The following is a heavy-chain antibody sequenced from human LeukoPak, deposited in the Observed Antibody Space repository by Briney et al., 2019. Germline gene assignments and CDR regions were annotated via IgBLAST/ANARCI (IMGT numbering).Heavy chain of an antibody. CDR3: VGQLLRAV. D-gene: IGHD2-2*01. Sequence: GGSLRLSCTASGFPFSGYYISWVRQAPGTGLEWLSYIKRNGSVIDYVDSVKGRFTISRDNAKNSLYLQMNNLRVDDTAVYYCVGQLLRAVWGKGTTVTVSS. J-gene: IGHJ6*03. CDR2: IKRNGSVI. CDR1: GFPFSGYY. V-gene: IGHV3-7*01.